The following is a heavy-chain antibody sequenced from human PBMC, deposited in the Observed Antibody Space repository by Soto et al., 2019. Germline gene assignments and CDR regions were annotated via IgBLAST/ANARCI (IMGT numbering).Heavy chain of an antibody. J-gene: IGHJ3*02. CDR2: VSGSGGGT. CDR1: GFTFSSNA. V-gene: IGHV3-23*01. D-gene: IGHD4-17*01. CDR3: AKVLWTTVTSFAAFDI. Sequence: GGTLSLSCAVSGFTFSSNAFSWVRHRPGPGMELVSVVSGSGGGTYYANSVKGRFTISRDNSKNTLYLQMNSLRAEDTAVYYCAKVLWTTVTSFAAFDIWGQGTMVTVSS.